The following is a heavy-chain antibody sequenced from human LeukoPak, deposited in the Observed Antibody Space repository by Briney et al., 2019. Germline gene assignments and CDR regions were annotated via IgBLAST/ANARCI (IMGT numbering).Heavy chain of an antibody. CDR3: ARMGTHPTNAFDI. D-gene: IGHD7-27*01. J-gene: IGHJ3*02. CDR2: IYYSGST. V-gene: IGHV4-39*01. Sequence: SETLSLTCTVSGGSISSSSYYWGWIRQPPGKGLEWIGSIYYSGSTYYNPSLKSRVTISVDTSKNQFPLKLSSVTAADTAVYYCARMGTHPTNAFDIWGQGTMVTVSS. CDR1: GGSISSSSYY.